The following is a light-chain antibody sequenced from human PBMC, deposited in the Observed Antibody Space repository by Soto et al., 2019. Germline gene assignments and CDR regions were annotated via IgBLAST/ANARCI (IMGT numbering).Light chain of an antibody. Sequence: EIVLTQSPGTLSLSPGERATLSCRASQTVSSDSLVWYQQRPGQAPRLLFFGASTRATGIPDRFSGGGSGTDFTLTISRLEPEDFPVYYCQQYGSSHTFGQGTRLEI. CDR1: QTVSSDS. V-gene: IGKV3-20*01. J-gene: IGKJ5*01. CDR3: QQYGSSHT. CDR2: GAS.